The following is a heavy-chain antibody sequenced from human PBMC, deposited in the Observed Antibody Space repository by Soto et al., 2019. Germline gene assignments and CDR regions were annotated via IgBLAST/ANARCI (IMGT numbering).Heavy chain of an antibody. Sequence: QPGGSLRLSCACADSGFTFSRHRMSWVRQAPGKGLEWVANIKEDGSEKNYVDSVKGRFTISRDNATNSLYLQMNSLRADDTAVYYCARGDIWGQGTLVTVSS. V-gene: IGHV3-7*01. D-gene: IGHD3-16*01. CDR3: ARGDI. CDR1: GFTFSRHR. J-gene: IGHJ4*02. CDR2: IKEDGSEK.